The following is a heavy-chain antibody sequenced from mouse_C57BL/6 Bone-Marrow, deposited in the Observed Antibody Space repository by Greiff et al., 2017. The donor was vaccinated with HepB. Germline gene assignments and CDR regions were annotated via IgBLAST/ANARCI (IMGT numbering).Heavy chain of an antibody. D-gene: IGHD1-1*01. CDR1: GFNIKDDY. CDR2: IDPENGDT. CDR3: TTLITTVVAN. Sequence: EVKLVESGAELVRPGASVKLSCTASGFNIKDDYMHWVKQRPEQGLEWIGWIDPENGDTEYASKFQGKATITADTSSNTAYLQLSSLTSEDTAVYYCTTLITTVVANWGQGTTLTVSS. V-gene: IGHV14-4*01. J-gene: IGHJ2*01.